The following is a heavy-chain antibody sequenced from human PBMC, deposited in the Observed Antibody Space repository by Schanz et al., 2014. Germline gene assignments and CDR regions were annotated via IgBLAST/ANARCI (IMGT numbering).Heavy chain of an antibody. CDR2: ITSGSAK. CDR1: GFTFRDYQ. D-gene: IGHD5-12*01. J-gene: IGHJ3*01. Sequence: QVQLVESGGGVVQPGRSLRLSCAASGFTFRDYQMTWIRQAPGKGLEWVSYITSGSAKFYADSVKGRFTISRDNAKNSLYLQMNSLRAEDTAVYYCARDEGRDGYNLAFDVWGQGTLVTVSS. V-gene: IGHV3-11*01. CDR3: ARDEGRDGYNLAFDV.